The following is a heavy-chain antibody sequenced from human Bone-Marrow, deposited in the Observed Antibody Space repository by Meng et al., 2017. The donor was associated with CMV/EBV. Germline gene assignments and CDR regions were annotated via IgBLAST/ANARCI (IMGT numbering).Heavy chain of an antibody. D-gene: IGHD3-3*01. CDR2: ISSGGRYI. CDR3: ATGCDFWSGYYDGY. CDR1: GFTFSNYR. V-gene: IGHV3-21*01. Sequence: GGPLRLSCAASGFTFSNYRMNWVRQAPGKGLEWVSYISSGGRYIFYADSVKGRITISRDNAMNSLFLQMNSLRVEDTAVYYCATGCDFWSGYYDGYWGQGTLVTVSS. J-gene: IGHJ1*01.